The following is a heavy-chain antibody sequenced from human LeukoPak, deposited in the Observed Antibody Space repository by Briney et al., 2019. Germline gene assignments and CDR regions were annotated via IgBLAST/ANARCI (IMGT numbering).Heavy chain of an antibody. CDR1: GGSISSYY. CDR2: IYYSGST. Sequence: SSETLSLTCTVSGGSISSYYWSWIRQPPGKGLEWIGYIYYSGSTNYNPSLKSRVTISVDTSKNQFSLKLSSVTAADTAVYYCARALIDYYGSGSYYNPRGNWFDPWGQGTLVTVSS. J-gene: IGHJ5*02. CDR3: ARALIDYYGSGSYYNPRGNWFDP. D-gene: IGHD3-10*01. V-gene: IGHV4-59*01.